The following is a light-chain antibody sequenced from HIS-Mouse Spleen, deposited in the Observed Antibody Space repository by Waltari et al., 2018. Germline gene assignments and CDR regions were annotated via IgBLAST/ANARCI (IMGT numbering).Light chain of an antibody. CDR2: SNN. Sequence: QSVLTQPPSASGTPGQRVTISCSGSSSNIGSNTLTWYQPLPGTAPKLLLYSNNQRPSGVPDRFSGSKSGTSASLAISGLQSEDEADYYCAAWDDSLNGVVFGGGTKLTVL. J-gene: IGLJ2*01. CDR3: AAWDDSLNGVV. V-gene: IGLV1-44*01. CDR1: SSNIGSNT.